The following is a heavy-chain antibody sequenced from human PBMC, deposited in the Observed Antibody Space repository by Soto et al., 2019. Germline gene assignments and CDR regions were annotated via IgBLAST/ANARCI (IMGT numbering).Heavy chain of an antibody. CDR3: ARTRAVAGRYFQH. CDR2: IYYSGST. CDR1: GGSISSGGYY. V-gene: IGHV4-31*03. J-gene: IGHJ1*01. D-gene: IGHD6-19*01. Sequence: PSETLSLTCTVSGGSISSGGYYWSWIRQHPGKGLEWIGYIYYSGSTYYNPSLKSRVTISVDTSKNQFSLKLSSVTAADTAVYYCARTRAVAGRYFQHWGQGTLVTVSS.